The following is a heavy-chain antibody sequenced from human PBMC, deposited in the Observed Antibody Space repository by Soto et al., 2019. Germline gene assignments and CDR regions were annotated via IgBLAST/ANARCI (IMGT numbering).Heavy chain of an antibody. CDR3: APHVSCSGGSCQYDAFAI. V-gene: IGHV3-23*01. CDR1: GFTVSSHA. J-gene: IGHJ3*02. Sequence: EVQVLESGGGLVQPGGSLRLSCEGSGFTVSSHAMTWIRQAPGKGPEWVSTITADGGTYYADSVKGRFAMSRDTSQSTLHLQNDSLGAEDTAAYYCAPHVSCSGGSCQYDAFAIRGQGTMVTVSS. D-gene: IGHD2-15*01. CDR2: ITADGGT.